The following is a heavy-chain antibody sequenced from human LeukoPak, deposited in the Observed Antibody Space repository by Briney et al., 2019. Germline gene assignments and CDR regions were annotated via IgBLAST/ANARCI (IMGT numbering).Heavy chain of an antibody. CDR1: GGSFSGHL. D-gene: IGHD3-10*01. CDR2: INHIGDI. V-gene: IGHV4-34*01. Sequence: SETLSLTCEVSGGSFSGHLWTWIRQPPGKGLEWIGQINHIGDINYNASLGSRLTIPVDTSKTQFSLKLTSLTAADTAIYYCARRGSYLVMGGFDIWGQGTLVAVSS. CDR3: ARRGSYLVMGGFDI. J-gene: IGHJ3*02.